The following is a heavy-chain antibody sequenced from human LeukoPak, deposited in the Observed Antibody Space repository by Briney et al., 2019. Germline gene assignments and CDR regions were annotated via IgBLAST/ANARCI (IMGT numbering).Heavy chain of an antibody. D-gene: IGHD4-17*01. CDR1: GSTFSGSA. Sequence: PGGSLRLSCAASGSTFSGSAMHWVRQASGKGLEWVGRIRSKANSYATAYAASVKGRFTISRDDSKNTAYLQMNSLKTEDTAVYYCTRPPTVTTHGNDYWGQGTLVTVSS. CDR3: TRPPTVTTHGNDY. J-gene: IGHJ4*02. CDR2: IRSKANSYAT. V-gene: IGHV3-73*01.